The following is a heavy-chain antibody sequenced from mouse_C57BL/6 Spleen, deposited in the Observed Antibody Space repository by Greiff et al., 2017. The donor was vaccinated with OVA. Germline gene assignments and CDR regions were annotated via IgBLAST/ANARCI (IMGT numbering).Heavy chain of an antibody. CDR2: ISSGSSTI. D-gene: IGHD1-1*01. Sequence: DVHLVESGGGLVKPGGSLKLSCAASGFTFSDYGMHWVRQAPEKGLEWVAYISSGSSTIYYADTVKGRFTISRDNAKNTLFLQMTSLRSEDTAMYYCARTYYYGSSYAMDYWGQGTSVTVSS. J-gene: IGHJ4*01. CDR3: ARTYYYGSSYAMDY. CDR1: GFTFSDYG. V-gene: IGHV5-17*01.